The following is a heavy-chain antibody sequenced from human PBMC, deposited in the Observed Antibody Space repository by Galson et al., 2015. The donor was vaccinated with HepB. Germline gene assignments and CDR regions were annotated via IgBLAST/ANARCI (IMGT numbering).Heavy chain of an antibody. V-gene: IGHV3-66*01. Sequence: SLRLSCAASGFTVSSNYMSWVRQAPGKGLEWVSVIYSGGSTYYADSVKGRFTISRDNSKNTLYLQMNSLRAEDTAVYYCASRGVQQLVDYYYYYGMDVWGQGTTVTVSS. CDR2: IYSGGST. CDR3: ASRGVQQLVDYYYYYGMDV. CDR1: GFTVSSNY. J-gene: IGHJ6*02. D-gene: IGHD6-13*01.